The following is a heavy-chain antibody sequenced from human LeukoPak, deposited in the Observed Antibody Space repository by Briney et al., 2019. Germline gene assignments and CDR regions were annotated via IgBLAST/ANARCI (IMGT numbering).Heavy chain of an antibody. D-gene: IGHD3-10*01. CDR3: ARDLLWFGETDLSSAFDI. J-gene: IGHJ3*02. CDR1: GGSISSYY. CDR2: IYTSGST. Sequence: PSETLSLTCTVSGGSISSYYWSWIRQPAGKGLEWIGRIYTSGSTNYNPSLKSRVTMSVDTSKNQFSLKLSSVTAADTAVYYCARDLLWFGETDLSSAFDIWGQGTMVTVSS. V-gene: IGHV4-4*07.